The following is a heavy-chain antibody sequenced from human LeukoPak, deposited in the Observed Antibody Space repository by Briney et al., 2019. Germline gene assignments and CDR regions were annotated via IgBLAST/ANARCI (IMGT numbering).Heavy chain of an antibody. D-gene: IGHD5-18*01. CDR1: GFTFSDYY. V-gene: IGHV3-11*01. Sequence: PEGSLRLSCAASGFTFSDYYMSWIRQAPGKGLEWVSHISSSGSTIYYADSVKGRFTISRDNAKNSLYLQMDSLRAEDTAVYYCARGLSGYTAMGAYWGQGTLVTVSS. J-gene: IGHJ4*02. CDR3: ARGLSGYTAMGAY. CDR2: ISSSGSTI.